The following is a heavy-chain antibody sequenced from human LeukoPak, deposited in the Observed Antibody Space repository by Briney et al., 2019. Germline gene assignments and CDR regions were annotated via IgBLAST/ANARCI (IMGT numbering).Heavy chain of an antibody. CDR2: IYPGDSDA. D-gene: IGHD1-26*01. CDR1: GYSFTSYW. J-gene: IGHJ3*02. Sequence: GESLKISCKGSGYSFTSYWIGWVRQMPGKGVEWMGTIYPGDSDARYSPSIQGQVTISADKSISTAYLQWSSLKASDTAMYYCARLVGATTLDDAFDIWGQGTMVTVSS. V-gene: IGHV5-51*01. CDR3: ARLVGATTLDDAFDI.